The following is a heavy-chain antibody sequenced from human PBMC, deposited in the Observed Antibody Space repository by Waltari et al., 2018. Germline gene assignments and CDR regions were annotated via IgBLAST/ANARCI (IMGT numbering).Heavy chain of an antibody. D-gene: IGHD3-3*01. CDR3: AREGIKIFGVVIRGGAIDY. V-gene: IGHV1-69*01. CDR1: GGTFSSYA. J-gene: IGHJ4*02. Sequence: QVQLVQSGAEVKKPGSSVKVSCKASGGTFSSYAISWVRQAPGQGREWMGGISHIFGTANYAQKFQGRVTITADESKSTAYMELSSLRSEDTAVYYCAREGIKIFGVVIRGGAIDYWGQGTLVTVSS. CDR2: ISHIFGTA.